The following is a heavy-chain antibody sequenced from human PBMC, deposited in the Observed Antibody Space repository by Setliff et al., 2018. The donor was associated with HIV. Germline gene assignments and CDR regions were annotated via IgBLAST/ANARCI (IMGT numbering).Heavy chain of an antibody. CDR2: IFPTGTT. J-gene: IGHJ4*02. CDR3: ARLRLSMDYFDH. V-gene: IGHV4-4*09. CDR1: GFFNNFY. Sequence: SETLSLTCSVSGFFNNFYWSWIRQPPNGGLEWIGNIFPTGTTNYNPSLQSRVTLSVDTSESQVSLSLTSVTAADSAVYYCARLRLSMDYFDHWGQGILVTVSS. D-gene: IGHD3-10*01.